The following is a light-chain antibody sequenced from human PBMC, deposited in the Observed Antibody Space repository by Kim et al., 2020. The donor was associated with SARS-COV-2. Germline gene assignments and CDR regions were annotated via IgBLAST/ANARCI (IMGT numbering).Light chain of an antibody. J-gene: IGKJ2*01. Sequence: VAPRERATLPCRARKSVSRNLAWYQQKPGQAPRLLIFGASTRATGIPARVSGSGSGTEVTLSISSLQSEEFAVYYCQQYNNWPRYTFGQGTKLEI. CDR3: QQYNNWPRYT. CDR2: GAS. CDR1: KSVSRN. V-gene: IGKV3-15*01.